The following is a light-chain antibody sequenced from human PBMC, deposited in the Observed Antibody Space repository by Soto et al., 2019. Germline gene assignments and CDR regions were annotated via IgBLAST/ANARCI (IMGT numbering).Light chain of an antibody. V-gene: IGKV3-20*01. CDR3: QHYGRSPYT. Sequence: EIGLTQSPGTLSLSPGERATLSCRASQSVSSNYLAWYQQKPGQAPRLLIYGASSRATGIPDRFSGSGSGTDFTLTISRLEPEDFAVYYCQHYGRSPYTFGQGTKLEIK. CDR2: GAS. CDR1: QSVSSNY. J-gene: IGKJ2*01.